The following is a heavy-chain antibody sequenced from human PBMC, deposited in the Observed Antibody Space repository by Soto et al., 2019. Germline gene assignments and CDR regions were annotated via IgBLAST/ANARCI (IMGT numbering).Heavy chain of an antibody. CDR1: GGSISSSSYY. CDR3: VRSGVGATDY. D-gene: IGHD1-26*01. V-gene: IGHV4-39*01. CDR2: IYYSGST. Sequence: QLQLQESGPGLVKPSETLSLTCTVSGGSISSSSYYWGWIRQPPGKGLGWIGSIYYSGSTYYNPSLKSRVTLSVDTAKNQFSLKLSSVTAADTAVYYCVRSGVGATDYWGQGTLVTVSS. J-gene: IGHJ4*02.